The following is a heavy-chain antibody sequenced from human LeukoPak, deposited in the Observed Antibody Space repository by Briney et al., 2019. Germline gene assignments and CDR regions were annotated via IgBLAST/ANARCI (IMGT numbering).Heavy chain of an antibody. CDR2: ISYDGSNK. Sequence: LSGGSLRLSCAASKFTFSSYGMHWVRQASGKGLEWVAVISYDGSNKYYADSVRGRFTISRDNSKNTLYLHMNSLRPEDTAVYYCAKDTGFCGGGDCFFYYFDYWGQGTLVTVSS. V-gene: IGHV3-30*18. CDR1: KFTFSSYG. D-gene: IGHD2-21*02. J-gene: IGHJ4*02. CDR3: AKDTGFCGGGDCFFYYFDY.